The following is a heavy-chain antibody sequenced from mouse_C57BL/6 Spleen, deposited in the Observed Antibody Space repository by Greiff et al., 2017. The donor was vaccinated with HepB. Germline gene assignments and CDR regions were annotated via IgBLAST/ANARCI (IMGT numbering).Heavy chain of an antibody. CDR2: INPNNGGT. Sequence: VQLQQSGPELVKPGASVKIPCKASGYTFTDYNMDWVKQSHGKSLEWIGDINPNNGGTIYNQKFKGKATLTVDKSSSTAYMELRSQTSEDTAVYYCARVGVGDYDGAAWFAYWGRGTLVTVSA. V-gene: IGHV1-18*01. CDR3: ARVGVGDYDGAAWFAY. D-gene: IGHD2-4*01. CDR1: GYTFTDYN. J-gene: IGHJ3*01.